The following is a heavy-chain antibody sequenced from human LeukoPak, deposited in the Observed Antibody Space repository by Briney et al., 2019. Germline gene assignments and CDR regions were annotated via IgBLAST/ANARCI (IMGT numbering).Heavy chain of an antibody. CDR3: ASASGTTGAYYYYYGMDV. Sequence: GASVKVSCKASGYTFTSYGISWVRQAPGQGLEWMGWISAYNGNTNYAQKLQGRVTMTTDTSTCTAYMELRSLRSDDTAVYYCASASGTTGAYYYYYGMDVWGQGTTVTVSS. D-gene: IGHD1-1*01. V-gene: IGHV1-18*01. J-gene: IGHJ6*02. CDR1: GYTFTSYG. CDR2: ISAYNGNT.